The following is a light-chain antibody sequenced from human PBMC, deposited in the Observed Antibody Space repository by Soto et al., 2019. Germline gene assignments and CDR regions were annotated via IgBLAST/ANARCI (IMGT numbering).Light chain of an antibody. CDR3: QQLYIFLLT. CDR2: AAS. Sequence: IEMTQSPSTLSASVGDRVTITCRASQGISSFLAWYQQKPGKAPNLLMYAASTLQSGVPSRFSGGESGTEYTLTISSLQPEDSATYYCQQLYIFLLTFAQGTRPEIK. V-gene: IGKV1-9*01. J-gene: IGKJ5*01. CDR1: QGISSF.